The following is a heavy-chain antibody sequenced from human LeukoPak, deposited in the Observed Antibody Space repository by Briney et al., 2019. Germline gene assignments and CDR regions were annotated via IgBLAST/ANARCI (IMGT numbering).Heavy chain of an antibody. CDR3: ARRVAATENWFDP. CDR1: GYSFTSYW. Sequence: GESLKISCKGSGYSFTSYWIAWVRQMPGKGLEWMGIIYPVDSDTRYSPSFQGKVTISADKSISTAYLQWSSLKASDTAMYYCARRVAATENWFDPWGQGTLVTVSS. V-gene: IGHV5-51*01. CDR2: IYPVDSDT. J-gene: IGHJ5*02. D-gene: IGHD6-25*01.